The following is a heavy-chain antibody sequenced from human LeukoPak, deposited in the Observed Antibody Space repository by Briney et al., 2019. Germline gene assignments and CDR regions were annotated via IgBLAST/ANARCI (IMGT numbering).Heavy chain of an antibody. CDR3: ARDGLYDSSGYTPQGDY. Sequence: SGTLSLTCAVSGGSISSSNWWSWVRQPPGKGLEWIGEIYHSGSTNYNPSLKSRVTISVDKSKNQFSLKLSSVTAADTAVYYCARDGLYDSSGYTPQGDYWGQGTLVTVSS. CDR2: IYHSGST. V-gene: IGHV4-4*02. J-gene: IGHJ4*02. CDR1: GGSISSSNW. D-gene: IGHD3-22*01.